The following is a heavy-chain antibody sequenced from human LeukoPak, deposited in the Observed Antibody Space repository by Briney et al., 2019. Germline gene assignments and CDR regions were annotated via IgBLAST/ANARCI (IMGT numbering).Heavy chain of an antibody. Sequence: PGGFLRLSCAASGFTFSIYTMNWVRQAPGKGLEWISYISTNSGTIWYADSVKGRFSISRDNAKNSLFLHTNSLRAEDTAVYYCVRDLTIVGVAQVHHWGQGTLVTVSS. V-gene: IGHV3-48*01. J-gene: IGHJ5*02. CDR1: GFTFSIYT. CDR2: ISTNSGTI. D-gene: IGHD1-26*01. CDR3: VRDLTIVGVAQVHH.